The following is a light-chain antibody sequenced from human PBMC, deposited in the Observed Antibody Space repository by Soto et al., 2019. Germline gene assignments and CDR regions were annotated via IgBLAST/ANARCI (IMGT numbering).Light chain of an antibody. CDR2: EGT. CDR1: SSDVGTFNL. J-gene: IGLJ1*01. V-gene: IGLV2-23*01. CDR3: CSYAGTRTSWV. Sequence: QSVLTQPASVSGFLGQSITMSCTGSSSDVGTFNLVSWFQQHPGKAPKLLIFEGTKRPSGVSDRFSGSKSGNTASLTISGVQADDEADYHCCSYAGTRTSWVFGTGTKVTVL.